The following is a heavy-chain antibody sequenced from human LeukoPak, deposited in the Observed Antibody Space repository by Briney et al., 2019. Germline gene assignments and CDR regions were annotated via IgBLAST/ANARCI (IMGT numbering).Heavy chain of an antibody. Sequence: PSETLSLTCAVSGGSISTNGYNWGWIRQPPGKGLEWIGSIYYSGSTYYNPSLKSRVTISVDTSKNQFSLKLSSVTAADTAVYYCAREVGYCSGEFDYGCQGTLVTVSS. V-gene: IGHV4-39*01. CDR1: GGSISTNGYN. CDR2: IYYSGST. CDR3: AREVGYCSGEFDY. D-gene: IGHD2-15*01. J-gene: IGHJ4*02.